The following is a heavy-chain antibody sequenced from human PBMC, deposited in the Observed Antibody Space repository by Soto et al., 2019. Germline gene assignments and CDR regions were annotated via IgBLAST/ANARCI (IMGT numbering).Heavy chain of an antibody. CDR1: GFTFSSYA. J-gene: IGHJ4*02. D-gene: IGHD6-6*01. CDR2: ISYDGSNK. V-gene: IGHV3-30-3*01. Sequence: QMQLVESGGGVVQPGRSLRLSCAASGFTFSSYAMHWVRQAPGKGLEWVAVISYDGSNKYYADSVKGRFTISRDNSKNTLYLQMNSLRAEDTAVYYCARESEYSSSCDYWGQGTLVTVSS. CDR3: ARESEYSSSCDY.